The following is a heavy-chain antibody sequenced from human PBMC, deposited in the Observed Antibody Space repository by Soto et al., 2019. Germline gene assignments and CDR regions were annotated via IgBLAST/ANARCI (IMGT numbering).Heavy chain of an antibody. CDR1: GFTFTRYS. V-gene: IGHV3-21*06. Sequence: GGSLRLSCAASGFTFTRYSMNWVRQDPGKGLEWVSSISSTTNYIYYGDSMKGRFTISRDNAKNSLYLEMNSLRAEDTAVYYCARESEDLTSNFDYWGQGTLVTVS. CDR2: ISSTTNYI. CDR3: ARESEDLTSNFDY. J-gene: IGHJ4*02.